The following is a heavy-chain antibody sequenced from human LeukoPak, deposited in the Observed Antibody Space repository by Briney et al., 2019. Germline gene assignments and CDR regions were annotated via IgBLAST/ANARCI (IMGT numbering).Heavy chain of an antibody. CDR1: GGTFSSYA. CDR3: ASSSCGGDCYDTHFYDY. CDR2: IIPIFGTA. J-gene: IGHJ4*02. Sequence: SVKVSFKASGGTFSSYAISWVRQAPGQGLEWMGGIIPIFGTANYAQKFQGRVTITADESTSTAYMELSSLRSEDTAAYYCASSSCGGDCYDTHFYDYWGQGTLVTVSS. V-gene: IGHV1-69*13. D-gene: IGHD2-21*02.